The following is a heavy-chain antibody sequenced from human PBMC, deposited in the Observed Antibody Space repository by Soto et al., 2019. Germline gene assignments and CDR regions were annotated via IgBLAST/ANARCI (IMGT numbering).Heavy chain of an antibody. V-gene: IGHV4-34*01. CDR2: INHSGST. Sequence: PSETLSLTCAVYGGSFSGYYWSWIRQPPGKGLEWIGEINHSGSTNYNPSLKSRVTISVDTSKNQFSLKLSSVTAADTAVYYCARGDYRDIVVVSAAPKIDYWGQGTLVTVSS. D-gene: IGHD2-2*01. CDR3: ARGDYRDIVVVSAAPKIDY. J-gene: IGHJ4*02. CDR1: GGSFSGYY.